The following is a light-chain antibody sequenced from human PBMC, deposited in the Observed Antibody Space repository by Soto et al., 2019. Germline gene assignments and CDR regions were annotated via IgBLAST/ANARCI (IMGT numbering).Light chain of an antibody. Sequence: DIQMTQSPSTLSASVGDRVTITCRASQSVSSWLAWYQQRPGKAPKLLIYKASSLESGVPSRFIGSGSGTEFTLTISSLQPVDFGNYYCQQYSSYPRTFGQGTTVEIK. J-gene: IGKJ1*01. CDR1: QSVSSW. CDR3: QQYSSYPRT. V-gene: IGKV1-5*03. CDR2: KAS.